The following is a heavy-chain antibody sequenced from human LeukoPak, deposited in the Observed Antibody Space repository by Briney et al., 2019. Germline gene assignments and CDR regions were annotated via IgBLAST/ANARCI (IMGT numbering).Heavy chain of an antibody. D-gene: IGHD1-26*01. Sequence: SSETLSLTCTVSGASISGSGYYWDWIRQPPGKGLEWIGNIYDSGSTYYNASLQSRVTISIDTSKNQFSLRLSSVTAADTAMYYCAKSGGYGLIDYWGQGTLVTVSS. V-gene: IGHV4-39*01. CDR2: IYDSGST. CDR3: AKSGGYGLIDY. J-gene: IGHJ4*02. CDR1: GASISGSGYY.